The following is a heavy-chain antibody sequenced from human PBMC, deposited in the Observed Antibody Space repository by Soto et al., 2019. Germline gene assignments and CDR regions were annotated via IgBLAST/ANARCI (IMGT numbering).Heavy chain of an antibody. CDR1: GYTFTSYG. J-gene: IGHJ6*02. CDR2: ISAYNGNT. Sequence: ASVKVSCKASGYTFTSYGISWVRQAPGQGLEWMGWISAYNGNTNYAQKLQGRVTMTTDTSTSTAYMELRSLRSDDTAVYYCARVPKPIYYYYGMDVWGQGTTVTVSS. CDR3: ARVPKPIYYYYGMDV. V-gene: IGHV1-18*01.